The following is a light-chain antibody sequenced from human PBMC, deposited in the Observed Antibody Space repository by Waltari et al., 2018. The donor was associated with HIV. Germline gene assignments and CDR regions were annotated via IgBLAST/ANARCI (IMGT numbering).Light chain of an antibody. V-gene: IGLV2-8*01. CDR1: SSDVRGYTY. J-gene: IGLJ2*01. CDR2: DVS. Sequence: QSALTQPPSASGSPGPSVTISCTRTSSDVRGYTYVSWYQQHPGKAPKLMIYDVSKRPSGVPDRFSGSKSGNTASLTVSGLQAEDEADYYCSSYAGSNNWVVFGGGTKLTVL. CDR3: SSYAGSNNWVV.